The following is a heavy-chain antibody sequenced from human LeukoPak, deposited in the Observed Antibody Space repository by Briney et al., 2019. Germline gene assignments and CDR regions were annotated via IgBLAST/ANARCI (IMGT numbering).Heavy chain of an antibody. CDR1: GFTFRSNS. D-gene: IGHD3-10*01. CDR3: AKIGGYFDY. V-gene: IGHV3-23*01. CDR2: ITGTGENT. Sequence: GGSLRLSCAASGFTFRSNSMSWVRQAPGKGLEWVSAITGTGENTYYADFVKGRFTISRDNSNSTLYLQMNSLRAEDTAVYYCAKIGGYFDYWGQGALVTASS. J-gene: IGHJ4*02.